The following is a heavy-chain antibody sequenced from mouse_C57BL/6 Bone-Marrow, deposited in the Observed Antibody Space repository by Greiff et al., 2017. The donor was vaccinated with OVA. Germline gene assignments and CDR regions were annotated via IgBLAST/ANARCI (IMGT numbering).Heavy chain of an antibody. CDR2: FYPGSGSI. D-gene: IGHD2-3*01. CDR3: ARHEDPGGWLLDYYAMDY. V-gene: IGHV1-62-2*01. CDR1: GYTFTEYT. J-gene: IGHJ4*01. Sequence: QVHVKQSGAELVKPGASVKLSCKASGYTFTEYTIHWVKQRSGQGLEWIGWFYPGSGSIKYNEKFKDKATLTADKSSSTVYMELSRLTSEDSAVYFCARHEDPGGWLLDYYAMDYWGQGTSVTVSS.